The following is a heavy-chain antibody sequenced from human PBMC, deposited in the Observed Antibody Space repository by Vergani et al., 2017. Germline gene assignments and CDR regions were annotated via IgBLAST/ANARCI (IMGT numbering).Heavy chain of an antibody. J-gene: IGHJ5*02. V-gene: IGHV4-4*02. CDR3: TRHWAVVAANNWFDP. CDR1: GGSISSSNW. CDR2: IYHSGST. Sequence: QVQLQESGPGLVKPSGTLSLTCAVSGGSISSSNWWSWVRQPPGKGLEWIGEIYHSGSTNYNPSLKSRVTISVDKSKSQFSLKLSSVTAADTAVYYCTRHWAVVAANNWFDPWGQGTLVTVSS. D-gene: IGHD2-15*01.